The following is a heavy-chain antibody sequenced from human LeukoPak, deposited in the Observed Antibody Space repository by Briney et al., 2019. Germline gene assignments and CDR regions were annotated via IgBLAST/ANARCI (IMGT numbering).Heavy chain of an antibody. CDR1: GGSISSNNW. J-gene: IGHJ4*02. D-gene: IGHD6-13*01. CDR2: IYHSGGT. CDR3: ARGVGSSSAGDY. Sequence: SETLSLTCAVPGGSISSNNWWSWVRQPPGKGLEWIGEIYHSGGTNYNPSLKSRVTMSVDKSKNQFSLKLSSVTAADTAVYYCARGVGSSSAGDYWGQGTLVTVSS. V-gene: IGHV4-4*02.